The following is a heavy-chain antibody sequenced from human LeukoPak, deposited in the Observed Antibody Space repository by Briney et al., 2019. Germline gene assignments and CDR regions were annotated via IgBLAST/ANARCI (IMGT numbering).Heavy chain of an antibody. V-gene: IGHV4-61*02. CDR3: ARGPPYSSGWHWGHPFDY. CDR1: GGSNSSGSYY. J-gene: IGHJ4*02. D-gene: IGHD6-19*01. Sequence: SETLSLTCTVSGGSNSSGSYYWSWIRQPAGKGLEWIGRIYTSGSTNYNPSLKSRVTISVDKSKNQFSLKLSSVTAADTAVYYCARGPPYSSGWHWGHPFDYWGQGTLVTVSS. CDR2: IYTSGST.